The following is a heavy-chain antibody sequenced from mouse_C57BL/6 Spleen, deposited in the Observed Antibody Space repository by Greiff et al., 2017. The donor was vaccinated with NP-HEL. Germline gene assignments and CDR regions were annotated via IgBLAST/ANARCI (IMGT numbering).Heavy chain of an antibody. CDR3: ARPSITTAGAMDY. D-gene: IGHD1-1*01. J-gene: IGHJ4*01. CDR1: GFTFSDYG. CDR2: ISSGSSTI. V-gene: IGHV5-17*01. Sequence: EVKLVESGGGLVKPGGSLKLSCAASGFTFSDYGMHWVRQAPEKGLEWVAYISSGSSTIYYADTVKGRFTISRDNAKNTLFLQMTSLRSEDTAMYYCARPSITTAGAMDYWGQGTSVTVSS.